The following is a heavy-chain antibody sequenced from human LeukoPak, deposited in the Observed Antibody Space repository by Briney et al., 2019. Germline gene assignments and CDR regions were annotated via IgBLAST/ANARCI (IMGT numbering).Heavy chain of an antibody. CDR2: IYSSGST. CDR1: GGSISTYY. Sequence: SETLSLTCTVSGGSISTYYWGWIRQPPGKGLEWIGYIYSSGSTNYSPSLKSRVNISVDMSKNQFSLKLTSVTAADTAVYYCARGYSSGWHYYFDYWGQGNPGHRLL. D-gene: IGHD6-19*01. V-gene: IGHV4-59*01. J-gene: IGHJ4*02. CDR3: ARGYSSGWHYYFDY.